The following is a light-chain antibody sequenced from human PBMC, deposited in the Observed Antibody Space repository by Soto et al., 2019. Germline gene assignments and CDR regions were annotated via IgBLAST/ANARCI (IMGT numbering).Light chain of an antibody. J-gene: IGKJ2*01. V-gene: IGKV1-5*03. CDR3: QQYNSYPYT. CDR1: QRITNW. CDR2: KAS. Sequence: DIQMTQSPSTLSASIGDRVTITCRASQRITNWLVWYQQKPGKAPKLLIYKASSLESGVSSRFSGSGSGTEFTLTISSLQPDDVATDYGQQYNSYPYTFGQGTQLAIQ.